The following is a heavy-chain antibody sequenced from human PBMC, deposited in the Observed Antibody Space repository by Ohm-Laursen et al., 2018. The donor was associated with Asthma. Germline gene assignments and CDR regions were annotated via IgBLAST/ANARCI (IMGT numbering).Heavy chain of an antibody. CDR1: GFTFSRYA. D-gene: IGHD3-9*01. CDR2: ISYDGINK. V-gene: IGHV3-30*18. CDR3: AKDLESESDILTGYYYYYGMDV. J-gene: IGHJ6*02. Sequence: LSLTCAASGFTFSRYAMHWVRQAPGKGLEWVAVISYDGINKDYADSMKGRFTISRDNSKNTLYLQMNSLRPEDTAVYYCAKDLESESDILTGYYYYYGMDVWGQGTTVTVSS.